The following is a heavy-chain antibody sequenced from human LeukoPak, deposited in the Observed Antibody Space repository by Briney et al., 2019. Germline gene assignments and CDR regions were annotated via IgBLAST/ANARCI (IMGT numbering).Heavy chain of an antibody. J-gene: IGHJ4*02. CDR1: GYTFTSYG. Sequence: ALVKVSCKASGYTFTSYGISWVRQAPGQGLEWMGWISAYNGNTNYAQKLQGRVTMTTDTSTSTAYMELRSLRSDDTAVYYCARVLAYYDSSGYSFDYWGQGTLVTVSS. CDR2: ISAYNGNT. D-gene: IGHD3-22*01. CDR3: ARVLAYYDSSGYSFDY. V-gene: IGHV1-18*01.